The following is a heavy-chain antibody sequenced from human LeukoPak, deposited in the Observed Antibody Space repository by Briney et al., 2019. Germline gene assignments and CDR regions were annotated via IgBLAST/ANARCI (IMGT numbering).Heavy chain of an antibody. CDR1: GFPFSRND. CDR3: PKYRGFGDSYDS. Sequence: TGGSLRLSCAASGFPFSRNDMSWVRQAPGKGLEWVSSISGSGDRTYYADSVKGRFTISRDTSKNTLYLEMNSLRVEDAAVYYCPKYRGFGDSYDSWGQGTLVTVSS. V-gene: IGHV3-23*01. D-gene: IGHD3-10*01. CDR2: ISGSGDRT. J-gene: IGHJ4*02.